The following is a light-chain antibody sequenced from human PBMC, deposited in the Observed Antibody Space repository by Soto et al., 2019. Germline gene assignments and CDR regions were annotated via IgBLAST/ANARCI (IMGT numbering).Light chain of an antibody. CDR3: QQHNGYAPIT. CDR2: DAS. V-gene: IGKV1-5*01. CDR1: QSISGW. J-gene: IGKJ5*01. Sequence: DIQMTQSPSTLSASVGDRFTITCRSSQSISGWLAWYQQKPGKAPKLLIYDASTLETGVPSRFSGSGSGTEFTLTISRLQSDDFATYYCQQHNGYAPITFGQGTRLEIK.